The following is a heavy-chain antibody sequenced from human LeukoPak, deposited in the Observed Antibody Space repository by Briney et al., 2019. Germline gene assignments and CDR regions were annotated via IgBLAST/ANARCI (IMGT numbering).Heavy chain of an antibody. CDR3: ARVGGYGGYDTFDI. J-gene: IGHJ3*02. V-gene: IGHV3-7*04. CDR1: GFTFSNSW. CDR2: IKQDGSEK. Sequence: GGSLRLSCAASGFTFSNSWMSWVRQAPGKGLEWVANIKQDGSEKYYVDSVKGRFTISRDNAKNSLYLQMNSLRAEDTAVYYCARVGGYGGYDTFDIWGQGTLVTGSS. D-gene: IGHD3-3*01.